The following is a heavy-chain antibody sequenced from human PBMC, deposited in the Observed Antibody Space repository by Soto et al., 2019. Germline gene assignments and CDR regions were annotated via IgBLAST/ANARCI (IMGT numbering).Heavy chain of an antibody. V-gene: IGHV3-21*01. Sequence: GGSLRLSCAASGFTFSTYSMNWVRRAPGKGLEWVSSISSSSGYIYYADSVKGRFTISRDDAKNSLSLQMNSLRAEDTAVYYCARVRSYSYGQGYGMDVWGQGTTVTVSS. CDR3: ARVRSYSYGQGYGMDV. D-gene: IGHD5-18*01. CDR1: GFTFSTYS. J-gene: IGHJ6*02. CDR2: ISSSSGYI.